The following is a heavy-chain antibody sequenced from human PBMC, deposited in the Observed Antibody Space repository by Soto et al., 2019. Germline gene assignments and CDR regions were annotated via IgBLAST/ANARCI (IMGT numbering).Heavy chain of an antibody. D-gene: IGHD1-1*01. J-gene: IGHJ6*02. Sequence: SETLSLTCAVSGGSISSSNWWSWVRQPPGKGLEWIGEIYHSGSTNYSPSLKSRVTISVDKSKNQFSLKLSSVTAADTAVYYCAGPVATLEAEQQQTYYYYGMDVWGQGTTVTSP. CDR1: GGSISSSNW. CDR2: IYHSGST. V-gene: IGHV4-4*02. CDR3: AGPVATLEAEQQQTYYYYGMDV.